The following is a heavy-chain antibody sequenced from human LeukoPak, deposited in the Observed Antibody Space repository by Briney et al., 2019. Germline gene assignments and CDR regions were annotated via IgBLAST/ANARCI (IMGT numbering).Heavy chain of an antibody. CDR1: GFTFKDYA. D-gene: IGHD1-26*01. V-gene: IGHV3-23*01. CDR3: AKLEAWDLGNYYADH. Sequence: GGSLRLSCTASGFTFKDYATSWVRQAPGKGLEWISTIFGDGGGAYYADPVTGRFTMSRDNSKNTLYLQMNSLRGADTAVSYCAKLEAWDLGNYYADHWGRGTLVTVSS. CDR2: IFGDGGGA. J-gene: IGHJ5*02.